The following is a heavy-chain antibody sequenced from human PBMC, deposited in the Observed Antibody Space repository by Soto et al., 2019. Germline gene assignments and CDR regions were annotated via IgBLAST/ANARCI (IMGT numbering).Heavy chain of an antibody. CDR1: GGTFSTYT. D-gene: IGHD2-21*01. V-gene: IGHV1-69*02. J-gene: IGHJ4*02. Sequence: QVQLVQSGAEVKKPGSSVKVSCKTSGGTFSTYTLSWVRQAPGQGLEWMGRIIPVLDKADYAQRFQGRLTITADRSTSTANMELSSLSSEDTAIYYCARGATAGDSAVHYWGQGTLVSVYS. CDR2: IIPVLDKA. CDR3: ARGATAGDSAVHY.